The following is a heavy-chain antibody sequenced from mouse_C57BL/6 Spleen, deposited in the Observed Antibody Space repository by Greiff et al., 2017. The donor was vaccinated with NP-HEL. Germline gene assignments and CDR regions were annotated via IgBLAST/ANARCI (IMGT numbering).Heavy chain of an antibody. CDR3: ARAGTGYFDA. V-gene: IGHV1-61*01. CDR2: IYPSDSET. J-gene: IGHJ1*03. CDR1: GYTFTSYW. Sequence: QVQLQQPGAELVRPGSSVKLSCKASGYTFTSYWMDWVKQRPGQGLEWIGNIYPSDSETHYNQKFKDKATLTVDKSSSTAYMQLSSLTSEDSAVYYCARAGTGYFDAWGTGTTVTVSS. D-gene: IGHD4-1*01.